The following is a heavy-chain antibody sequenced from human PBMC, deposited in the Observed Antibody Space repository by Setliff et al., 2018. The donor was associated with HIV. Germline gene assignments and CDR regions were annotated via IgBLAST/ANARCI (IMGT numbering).Heavy chain of an antibody. V-gene: IGHV1-18*01. Sequence: GASVKVSCKASVHTFASYGIGWLRQAPGQGLEWLGWISAYNVNAPNAQKSQGRVTMTIDIPTTTAYMEMNSLRGEDTAVYYCAGSRGYFVKADWGQGTLVTVSS. CDR1: VHTFASYG. D-gene: IGHD3-22*01. CDR3: AGSRGYFVKAD. CDR2: ISAYNVNA. J-gene: IGHJ4*02.